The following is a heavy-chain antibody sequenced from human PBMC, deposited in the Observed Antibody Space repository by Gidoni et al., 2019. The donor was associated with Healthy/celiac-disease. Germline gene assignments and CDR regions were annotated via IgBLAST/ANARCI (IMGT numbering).Heavy chain of an antibody. Sequence: EVQLVESGGGLVQPGRSLRLSCSASGFPFAAYAMHWVREAPGKGMEWVAGISWNSGSIGYADSVKGRFTISRDNAKNSLYLQMNSLRAEDTALYYCAKDKIRIQLWLSPSFDLWGRGTLVTVSA. J-gene: IGHJ2*01. CDR3: AKDKIRIQLWLSPSFDL. D-gene: IGHD5-18*01. CDR1: GFPFAAYA. CDR2: ISWNSGSI. V-gene: IGHV3-9*01.